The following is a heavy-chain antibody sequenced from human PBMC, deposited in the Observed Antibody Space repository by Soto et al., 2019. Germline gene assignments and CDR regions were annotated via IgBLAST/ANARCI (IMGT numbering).Heavy chain of an antibody. J-gene: IGHJ4*02. Sequence: QVQLVESGGGVVQPGRSLRLSCAASGFTFSSYGMHWVRQAPGKGLEWVAVISYDGSNKYYADSVKGRCTISRDNSKNTLYLQMNSLRAEDTAVYYCAKRLTGGEYFDYWGEGTLVTVSS. V-gene: IGHV3-30*18. CDR3: AKRLTGGEYFDY. CDR2: ISYDGSNK. D-gene: IGHD7-27*01. CDR1: GFTFSSYG.